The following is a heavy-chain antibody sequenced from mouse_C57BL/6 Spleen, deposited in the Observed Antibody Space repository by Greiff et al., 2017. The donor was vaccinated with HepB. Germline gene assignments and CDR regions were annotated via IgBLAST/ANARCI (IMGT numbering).Heavy chain of an antibody. J-gene: IGHJ3*01. CDR3: ARGSGGYDGAWFAY. CDR2: IHPNSGST. Sequence: QVQLQQSGAELVKPGASVKLSCKASGYTFTSYWMHWVKQRPGQGLEWIGMIHPNSGSTNYNEKFKSKATLTVDKSSSPAYMQLSSLTSEDSAVYYCARGSGGYDGAWFAYWGQGTLVTVSA. V-gene: IGHV1-64*01. CDR1: GYTFTSYW. D-gene: IGHD2-2*01.